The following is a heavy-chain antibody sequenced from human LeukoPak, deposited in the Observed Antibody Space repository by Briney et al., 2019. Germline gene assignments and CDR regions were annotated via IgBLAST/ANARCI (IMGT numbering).Heavy chain of an antibody. CDR1: GFTFSGYG. CDR2: IRSKANSYAT. Sequence: GGSLRLSCAASGFTFSGYGMHWVRQASGKGLEWVGRIRSKANSYATAYAASVKGRFTISRDDSRNTAYLQMNSLKTEDTAVYYCTRRSREYYYGMDVWGQGTTVTVSS. V-gene: IGHV3-73*01. D-gene: IGHD1-26*01. CDR3: TRRSREYYYGMDV. J-gene: IGHJ6*02.